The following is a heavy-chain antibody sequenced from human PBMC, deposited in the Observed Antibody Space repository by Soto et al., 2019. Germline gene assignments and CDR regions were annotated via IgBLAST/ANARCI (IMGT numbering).Heavy chain of an antibody. Sequence: SETLSLTCAVYGGSFSGYYWSWIRHPPGKGLEWIGEINHSGSTNYNPSLKSRVTISVDTSKNQFSLKLSSVTAADTAVYYCARVSVPAAIGYYYYYMDVWGKGTTVTVSS. J-gene: IGHJ6*03. CDR1: GGSFSGYY. D-gene: IGHD2-2*01. CDR2: INHSGST. CDR3: ARVSVPAAIGYYYYYMDV. V-gene: IGHV4-34*01.